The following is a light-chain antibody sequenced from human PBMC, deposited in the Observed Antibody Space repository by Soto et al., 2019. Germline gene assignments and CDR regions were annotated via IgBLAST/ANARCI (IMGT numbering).Light chain of an antibody. CDR3: QQYGSSPWT. CDR1: QSVSSSY. CDR2: DAS. Sequence: EIVLTQSPGTLSLSPGERATLSCRASQSVSSSYLAWYQQKPGQAPRLLIYDASNRATGIPDRNSGSGSGTDFTLTISRLEPEDFAVYYCQQYGSSPWTFGQGTRVEIK. V-gene: IGKV3-20*01. J-gene: IGKJ1*01.